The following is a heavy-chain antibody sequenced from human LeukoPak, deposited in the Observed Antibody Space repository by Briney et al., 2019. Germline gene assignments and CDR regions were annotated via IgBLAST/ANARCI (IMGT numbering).Heavy chain of an antibody. CDR1: GFTFSIYS. J-gene: IGHJ6*03. CDR2: ISSSSSTI. V-gene: IGHV3-48*01. Sequence: GGSLRLSCAASGFTFSIYSMSWVRQAPGKGLEWVSYISSSSSTISYADSVKGRFTISRDNAENSLYLQMNSLRAEDTAVYYCARASSSGYYYYMDVWGKGTTVTVSS. CDR3: ARASSSGYYYYMDV. D-gene: IGHD6-6*01.